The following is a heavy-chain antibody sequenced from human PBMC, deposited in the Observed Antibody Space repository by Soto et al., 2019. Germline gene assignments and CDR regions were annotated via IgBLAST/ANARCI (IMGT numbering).Heavy chain of an antibody. CDR1: GGTFSSYA. Sequence: ASVKVSCKASGGTFSSYAISWVRQAPGQGLEWMGGIIPIFGTANYAQKFQGRVTITADKSTSTAYMELSSLRSEDTAVYYCARRQGIVIEPPRGMDGRPPRGMDVWS. CDR2: IIPIFGTA. J-gene: IGHJ6*02. CDR3: ARRQGIVIEPPRGMDGRPPRGMDV. D-gene: IGHD2-2*01. V-gene: IGHV1-69*06.